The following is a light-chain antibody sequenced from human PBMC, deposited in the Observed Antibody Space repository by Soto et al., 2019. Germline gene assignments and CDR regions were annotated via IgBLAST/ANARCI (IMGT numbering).Light chain of an antibody. J-gene: IGLJ1*01. CDR2: SNN. CDR1: VSDIASNI. V-gene: IGLV1-44*01. CDR3: AAWDDSLNVYV. Sequence: QSVLTQPPSASGTPGQRVTVSCFGSVSDIASNIVNWYQQLPGTAPKLLIYSNNQRPSGVPDRFSGPKSGTSASLAISGLQSEDRADYYCAAWDDSLNVYVFGTGSKVTGL.